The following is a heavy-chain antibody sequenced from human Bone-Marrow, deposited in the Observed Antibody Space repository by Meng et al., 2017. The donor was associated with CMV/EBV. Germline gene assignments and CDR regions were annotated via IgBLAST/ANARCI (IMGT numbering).Heavy chain of an antibody. CDR1: GFTFSSYA. CDR2: ISSGGDGT. V-gene: IGHV3-23*01. CDR3: AKVYGDAADY. D-gene: IGHD7-27*01. Sequence: SCAASGFTFSSYAMCWARQAPGKGLEWVSVISSGGDGTHYAVSVRGRFTISRDNSKSTVYLQRDSLRAEDTAIYYCAKVYGDAADYWGQGTLVTVSS. J-gene: IGHJ4*02.